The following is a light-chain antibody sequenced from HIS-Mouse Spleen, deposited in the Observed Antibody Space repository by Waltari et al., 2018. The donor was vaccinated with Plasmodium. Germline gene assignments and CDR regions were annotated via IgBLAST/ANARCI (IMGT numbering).Light chain of an antibody. CDR2: AAS. Sequence: AIRMTQSPSAFSSSTGDRVTSTCRASQGISSYLAWYQQKPGKAPKPLIYAASTLQSGVPSRFSGSGSGTDFTLTISCLQSEDFATYYCQQYYSYPLTFGGGTKVEIK. J-gene: IGKJ4*01. CDR3: QQYYSYPLT. V-gene: IGKV1-8*01. CDR1: QGISSY.